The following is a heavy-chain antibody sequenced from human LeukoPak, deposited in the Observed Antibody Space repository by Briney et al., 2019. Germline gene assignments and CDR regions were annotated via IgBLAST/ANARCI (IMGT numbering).Heavy chain of an antibody. CDR3: AGRDRDGYSDFDY. J-gene: IGHJ4*02. D-gene: IGHD5-24*01. Sequence: SETLSLTCTVSGASISSGGYYWHWIRQHPGKGLEWIGYIYYSGSTYYNPSLKSRVTISVDTSKNQFSLKLSSVTAADTAVYYCAGRDRDGYSDFDYWGQGTLVTVSS. V-gene: IGHV4-31*03. CDR1: GASISSGGYY. CDR2: IYYSGST.